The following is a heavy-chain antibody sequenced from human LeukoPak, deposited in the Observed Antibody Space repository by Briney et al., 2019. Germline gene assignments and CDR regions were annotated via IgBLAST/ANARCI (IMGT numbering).Heavy chain of an antibody. CDR2: ISSSSSYI. V-gene: IGHV3-21*01. CDR3: ARVDGQQLSFDY. Sequence: GALRLSCAISGFIFNTYGMNWVRQAPGKGLEWVSSISSSSSYIYYADSVKGRFTISRDNAKNSLYLQMNSLRAEDTAVYYCARVDGQQLSFDYWGQGTLVTVSS. CDR1: GFIFNTYG. J-gene: IGHJ4*02. D-gene: IGHD6-13*01.